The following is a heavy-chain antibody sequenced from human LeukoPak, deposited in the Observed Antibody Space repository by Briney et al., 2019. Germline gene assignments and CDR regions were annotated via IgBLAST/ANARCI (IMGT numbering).Heavy chain of an antibody. CDR3: ARTPEPHDFCSGDYYYGMDV. Sequence: AASVKVSCKASGGTFSSHAISWVRQAPGQGLECMGNIIPILGIANYAEKFQGRVTITADKSTSTAYMELSSLRSEDTVVYYCARTPEPHDFCSGDYYYGMDVWGQGTTVTVSS. D-gene: IGHD3-3*01. CDR1: GGTFSSHA. CDR2: IIPILGIA. J-gene: IGHJ6*02. V-gene: IGHV1-69*04.